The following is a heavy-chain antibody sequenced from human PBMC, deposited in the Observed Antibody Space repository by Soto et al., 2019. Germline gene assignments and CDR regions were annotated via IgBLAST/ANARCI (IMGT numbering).Heavy chain of an antibody. Sequence: QVQLVQSGAEVKQPGSSVKVSCKASGGTFSSYTISWVRQAPGQGLEWMGRIIPILGIANYSQKFQGRVTITADKSTSTAYMELSSLRSEDTAVYYCARVDIVVVPAAMRPREDYYYMDVWGKGPTVTVSS. CDR3: ARVDIVVVPAAMRPREDYYYMDV. CDR1: GGTFSSYT. D-gene: IGHD2-2*03. J-gene: IGHJ6*03. V-gene: IGHV1-69*02. CDR2: IIPILGIA.